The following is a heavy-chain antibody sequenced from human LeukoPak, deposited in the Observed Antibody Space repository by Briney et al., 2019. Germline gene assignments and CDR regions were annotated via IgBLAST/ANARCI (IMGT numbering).Heavy chain of an antibody. V-gene: IGHV4-4*07. D-gene: IGHD6-13*01. CDR2: IYSTGST. Sequence: RPSETLSLTCTVSGGSINFYYWSWIRRPAGKGLEWIGRIYSTGSTNYSPSLKSRVTMSVDKSKNQFSLNLSSVTAADTAVYYCARGIADPYSFDSWGQGTLVTVSS. CDR1: GGSINFYY. CDR3: ARGIADPYSFDS. J-gene: IGHJ4*02.